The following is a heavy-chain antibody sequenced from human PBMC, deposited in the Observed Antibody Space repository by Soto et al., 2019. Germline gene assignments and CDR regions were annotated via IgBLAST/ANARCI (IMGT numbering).Heavy chain of an antibody. D-gene: IGHD2-15*01. Sequence: SETLSLTCTVSGGSISSYYWSWIRQPPGKGLEWIGYIYYSGSTNYNPSLKSRVTISVDTSKNQFSLKLSSVTAADTAVYYCARHVLMWAAGYYFDYWGQGTLVTVSS. CDR1: GGSISSYY. J-gene: IGHJ4*02. CDR2: IYYSGST. CDR3: ARHVLMWAAGYYFDY. V-gene: IGHV4-59*08.